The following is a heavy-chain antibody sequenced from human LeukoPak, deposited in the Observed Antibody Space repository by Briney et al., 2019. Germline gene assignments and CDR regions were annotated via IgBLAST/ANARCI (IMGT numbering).Heavy chain of an antibody. CDR3: AKRPGFPYYYYGMDV. D-gene: IGHD1-14*01. V-gene: IGHV3-23*01. CDR1: GLTSSSYV. CDR2: ISGSGGST. Sequence: GGSLRLSCAASGLTSSSYVMSWVRQAPGKGLELGSAISGSGGSTYYADSVKGRFTISRDNSKNTLYLQMNSLRAEETAVYYCAKRPGFPYYYYGMDVWGQGTTVTVSS. J-gene: IGHJ6*02.